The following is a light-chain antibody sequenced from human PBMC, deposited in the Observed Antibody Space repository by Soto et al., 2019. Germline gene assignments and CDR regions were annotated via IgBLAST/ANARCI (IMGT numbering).Light chain of an antibody. CDR2: GVY. Sequence: DIQVTQSPASLSASVGDRVTITCRTSQSISNYLNWYQQQPGKAPRLLIYGVYTLQSGVSSRFSGSGSGTDFTLTISSLQPEDFATYYCQQNFRPPQVTFGGGTKVEIK. V-gene: IGKV1-39*01. CDR1: QSISNY. J-gene: IGKJ4*01. CDR3: QQNFRPPQVT.